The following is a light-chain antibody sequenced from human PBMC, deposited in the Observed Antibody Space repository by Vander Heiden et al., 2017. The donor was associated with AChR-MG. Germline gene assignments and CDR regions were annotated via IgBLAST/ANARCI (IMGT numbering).Light chain of an antibody. V-gene: IGLV2-14*01. CDR3: SSYTSTTTVI. CDR2: EVN. J-gene: IGLJ2*01. CDR1: SSDVDGYNY. Sequence: SALTPPASVSGSPRLSITLSCTGISSDVDGYNYVSWYRQDPGKAPKLMIYEVNTRPSGVSSRFSGSKSGDTASLTISGLQAEDEAEYYCSSYTSTTTVIFGGGTKLTVL.